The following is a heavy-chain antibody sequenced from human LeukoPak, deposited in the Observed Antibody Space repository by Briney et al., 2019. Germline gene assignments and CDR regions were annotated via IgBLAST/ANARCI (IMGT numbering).Heavy chain of an antibody. D-gene: IGHD3-3*01. CDR3: ARDSYDFWSGYYSSGLDY. CDR1: GFTFSSYS. J-gene: IGHJ4*02. CDR2: ISSSSSYI. V-gene: IGHV3-21*01. Sequence: PGGSLRLSCAASGFTFSSYSMNWVRQAPGKGLEWVSSISSSSSYIYYADSVKGRFTISRDNAKNSLYLQMNSLRAEDTAVYYCARDSYDFWSGYYSSGLDYWGQGTLVTVSP.